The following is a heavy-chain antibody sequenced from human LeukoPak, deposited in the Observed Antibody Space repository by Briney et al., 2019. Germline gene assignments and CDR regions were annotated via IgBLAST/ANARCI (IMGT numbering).Heavy chain of an antibody. V-gene: IGHV3-30-3*01. CDR1: GFTFSSYA. CDR3: AKEPTDFWSGYHPKYYFDY. CDR2: ISYDGSNK. D-gene: IGHD3-3*01. Sequence: GGSLRLSCAASGFTFSSYAMHWVRQAPGKGLEWVAVISYDGSNKYYADSVKGRFTISRDNSKNTLYLQMNSLRAEDTAVYYCAKEPTDFWSGYHPKYYFDYWGQGTLVTVSS. J-gene: IGHJ4*02.